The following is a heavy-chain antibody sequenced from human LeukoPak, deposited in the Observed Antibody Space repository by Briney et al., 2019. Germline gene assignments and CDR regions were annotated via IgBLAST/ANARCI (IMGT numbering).Heavy chain of an antibody. CDR1: GFTFSNAW. V-gene: IGHV3-15*01. CDR2: IKSKTDGGTT. Sequence: GGSLRLSCAASGFTFSNAWMSWVRQAPGKGLEWVGRIKSKTDGGTTDYAAPVKGRFTISRDDSKNALYLQMNSLKTEDTAVYYCTTRGGSFSIFDYWGQGTLVTVSS. CDR3: TTRGGSFSIFDY. J-gene: IGHJ4*02. D-gene: IGHD1-26*01.